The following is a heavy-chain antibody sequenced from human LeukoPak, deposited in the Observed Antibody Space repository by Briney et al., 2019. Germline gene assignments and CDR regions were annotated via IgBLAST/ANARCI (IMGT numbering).Heavy chain of an antibody. CDR1: GFTFSSYG. CDR3: AKDRDSSGYYPAYFQH. V-gene: IGHV3-30*02. CDR2: IRYDGSNK. J-gene: IGHJ1*01. D-gene: IGHD3-22*01. Sequence: PGGSLRLSCAASGFTFSSYGMHWVCQAPGKGLEWVAFIRYDGSNKYYADSVKGRFTISRDNSKNTLYLQMNSLRAEDTAVYYCAKDRDSSGYYPAYFQHWGQGTLVTVSS.